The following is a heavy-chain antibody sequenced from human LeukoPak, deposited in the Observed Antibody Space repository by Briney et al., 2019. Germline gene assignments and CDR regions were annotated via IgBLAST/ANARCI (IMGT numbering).Heavy chain of an antibody. Sequence: GGSLRLSCAASGFTFSDYYMSWIRQAPGKGLEWVSYISSSGSTIYYADSVKGRFTISRDNAKNSLYLQMNSLRAEDTAVYYCARGNIVVVPAAAEDFDYWGQGTLVTVSS. CDR3: ARGNIVVVPAAAEDFDY. V-gene: IGHV3-11*01. D-gene: IGHD2-2*01. J-gene: IGHJ4*02. CDR1: GFTFSDYY. CDR2: ISSSGSTI.